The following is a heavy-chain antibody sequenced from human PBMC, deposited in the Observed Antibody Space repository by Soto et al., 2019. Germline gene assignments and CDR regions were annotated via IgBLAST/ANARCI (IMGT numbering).Heavy chain of an antibody. V-gene: IGHV3-33*01. CDR2: IWYDGSNE. Sequence: PGGSLRLSFAASGFIFSNFGMHWVRQAPGKGLEWVAVIWYDGSNEYYADSVKGRFTISKDNSKNTLYLQMNSLRAEDTAVYYCARDDIPGRAVATYGMDVWGQGTTVTVSS. D-gene: IGHD6-19*01. CDR1: GFIFSNFG. J-gene: IGHJ6*02. CDR3: ARDDIPGRAVATYGMDV.